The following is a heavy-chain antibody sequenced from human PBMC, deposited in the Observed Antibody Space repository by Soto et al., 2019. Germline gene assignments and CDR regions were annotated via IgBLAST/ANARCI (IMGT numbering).Heavy chain of an antibody. D-gene: IGHD3-10*01. J-gene: IGHJ6*02. CDR2: IIPIFGTA. V-gene: IGHV1-69*13. Sequence: SVKVSCKASGYTFTGYYMHCVRQAPGQGLEWMGGIIPIFGTANYAQKFQGRVTITADESTSTAYMELSSLRSEDTAVYYCARELYGSGYPHYYYYGMDVWGQGTTVTVSS. CDR1: GYTFTGYY. CDR3: ARELYGSGYPHYYYYGMDV.